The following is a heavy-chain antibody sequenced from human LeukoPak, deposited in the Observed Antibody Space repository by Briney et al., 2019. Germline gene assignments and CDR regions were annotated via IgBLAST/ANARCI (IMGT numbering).Heavy chain of an antibody. CDR1: GFTFSSYW. V-gene: IGHV3-7*01. Sequence: PGGSLRLSCAASGFTFSSYWMTWVRQAPGKGLEWVANIKQDGSEKYYVDSVKGRFTISRDNAKNSLYLQMNSLRAEDTAVYYCARDSKGYRHGYRGGYYDYYYMDVWGKGTTVTVSS. D-gene: IGHD5-18*01. CDR3: ARDSKGYRHGYRGGYYDYYYMDV. J-gene: IGHJ6*03. CDR2: IKQDGSEK.